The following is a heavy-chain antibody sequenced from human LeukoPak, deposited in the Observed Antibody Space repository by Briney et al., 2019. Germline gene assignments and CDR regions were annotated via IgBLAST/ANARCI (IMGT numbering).Heavy chain of an antibody. Sequence: PGGSLRLSCAASGFTFSIYAMSWVRQAPGKGLEWVSAISGSGGSTYYADSVKGRFTISRDNSKNTLYLQMNSLRAEDTAVYYCAKGRGYCSGGSCYSGFDYWGQGTLVTVSS. D-gene: IGHD2-15*01. J-gene: IGHJ4*02. CDR2: ISGSGGST. CDR1: GFTFSIYA. CDR3: AKGRGYCSGGSCYSGFDY. V-gene: IGHV3-23*01.